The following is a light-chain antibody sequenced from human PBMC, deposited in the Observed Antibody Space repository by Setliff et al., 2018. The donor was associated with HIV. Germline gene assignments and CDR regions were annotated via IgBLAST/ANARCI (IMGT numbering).Light chain of an antibody. Sequence: QSVLTQSPSVSAAPGQEVTISCSGSSSNIGNNYVSWYQQLPGTAPKLLIFNNNKRPSGIPDRFSGSKSGTSAALGITGLQTGDEADYYCGAWDNSLSVYVFGSGTKVTVL. J-gene: IGLJ1*01. V-gene: IGLV1-51*01. CDR1: SSNIGNNY. CDR3: GAWDNSLSVYV. CDR2: NNN.